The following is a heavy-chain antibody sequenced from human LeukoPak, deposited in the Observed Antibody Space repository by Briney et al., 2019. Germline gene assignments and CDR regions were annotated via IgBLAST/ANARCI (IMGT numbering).Heavy chain of an antibody. CDR1: GGSISTSAYY. J-gene: IGHJ4*02. CDR3: ASLLVVAGPVYYFDH. D-gene: IGHD6-19*01. CDR2: IYYSGST. Sequence: SETLSLTCIVSGGSISTSAYYWGWIRQPPGEGLQWIGSIYYSGSTYYNPSLKSRVTISVDTSKNQFSLKLSSVTAADTAVYYCASLLVVAGPVYYFDHWGQGTLVTVSS. V-gene: IGHV4-39*01.